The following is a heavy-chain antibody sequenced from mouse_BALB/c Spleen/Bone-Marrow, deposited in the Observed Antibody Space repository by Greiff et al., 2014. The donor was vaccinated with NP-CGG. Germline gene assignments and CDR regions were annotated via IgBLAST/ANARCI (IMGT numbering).Heavy chain of an antibody. Sequence: DLVKPGASVKLSCKASGYSFTSYWINWVKQRPGQGLEWIGRIAPASGTTYYNAMFKGKATLTVDTSSTTAYIQLSSLSSEDSAVYFCARFPFDNGRSVYYFDYWGQGTTLTVSS. CDR1: GYSFTSYW. D-gene: IGHD1-1*01. CDR3: ARFPFDNGRSVYYFDY. V-gene: IGHV1S41*01. J-gene: IGHJ2*01. CDR2: IAPASGTT.